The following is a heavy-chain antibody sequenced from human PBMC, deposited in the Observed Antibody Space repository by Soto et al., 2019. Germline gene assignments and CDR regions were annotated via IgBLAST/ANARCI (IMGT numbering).Heavy chain of an antibody. J-gene: IGHJ4*02. CDR1: GFTLSHYW. CDR2: VNYDGTSA. D-gene: IGHD5-18*01. V-gene: IGHV3-74*01. CDR3: VRFSSGCFDH. Sequence: EVQLLESGGGLVQPGGTLTLSCAASGFTLSHYWMHWVRQAPGRGLVWVSRVNYDGTSAHYADSVKGRFTISRDNAKNTLYLQMSSLRAEDTAIYYCVRFSSGCFDHWGQGAVVTVSS.